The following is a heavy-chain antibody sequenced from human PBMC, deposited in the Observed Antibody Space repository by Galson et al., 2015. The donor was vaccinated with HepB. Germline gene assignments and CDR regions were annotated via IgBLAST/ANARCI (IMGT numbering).Heavy chain of an antibody. CDR3: TTDVYFSSYWSWLDP. V-gene: IGHV3-15*07. CDR1: GFSFSDVY. Sequence: SLRLSCAGSGFSFSDVYMNWVRQAPGKGLEWVGRIKSKTDGGTTEYAATVKGRFTISRDDSRNTLYLQMHSLKTDDTAVYYCTTDVYFSSYWSWLDPWGQGTLVTVSS. CDR2: IKSKTDGGTT. D-gene: IGHD2-2*01. J-gene: IGHJ5*02.